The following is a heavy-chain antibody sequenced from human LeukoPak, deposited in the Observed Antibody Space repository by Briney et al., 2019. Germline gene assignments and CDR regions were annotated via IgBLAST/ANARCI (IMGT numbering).Heavy chain of an antibody. D-gene: IGHD6-19*01. CDR2: IYYSGST. J-gene: IGHJ3*02. V-gene: IGHV4-59*01. Sequence: PSETLSLTCTVSGGSISSYYWSWIRQPPGKGLEGIGYIYYSGSTNYNPSLKSRVTISVDTSKNQFSLKLSSVTAADTAVYYCARENTHDIAVAGRDAFDIWGQGTMVTVSS. CDR3: ARENTHDIAVAGRDAFDI. CDR1: GGSISSYY.